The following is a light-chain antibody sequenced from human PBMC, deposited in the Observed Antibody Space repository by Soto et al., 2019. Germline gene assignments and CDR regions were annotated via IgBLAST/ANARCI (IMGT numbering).Light chain of an antibody. CDR2: GVR. J-gene: IGLJ3*02. CDR1: SSDVGSHNF. Sequence: QSALTQPASVSGSPGQSITISCTGTSSDVGSHNFVSWYQQHPGKAPKLMIYGVRERPSGVSNRFSGSTSGNTASLTISGLQAEDEADYYCCSDAGSLTWVFGGGTQLTVL. V-gene: IGLV2-23*02. CDR3: CSDAGSLTWV.